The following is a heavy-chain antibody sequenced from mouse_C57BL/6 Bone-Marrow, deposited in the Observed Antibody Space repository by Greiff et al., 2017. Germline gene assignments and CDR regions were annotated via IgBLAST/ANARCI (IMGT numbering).Heavy chain of an antibody. CDR3: ARHGLYDGYYWFAY. CDR1: GFTFSSYT. J-gene: IGHJ3*01. V-gene: IGHV5-9*01. D-gene: IGHD2-3*01. Sequence: EVKVVESGGGLVKPGGSLKLSCAASGFTFSSYTMSWVRPTPEKRLEWVATISGGGGNTYYPDSVKGRFTISRDNAKNTLYLQMSSLRSEDTALYYCARHGLYDGYYWFAYWGQGTLVTVSA. CDR2: ISGGGGNT.